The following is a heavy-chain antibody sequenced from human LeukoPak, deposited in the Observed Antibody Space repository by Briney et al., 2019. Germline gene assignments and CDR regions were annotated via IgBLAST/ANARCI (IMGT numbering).Heavy chain of an antibody. CDR3: ARDSAGEYCSGGSCYSEL. CDR2: ISSSGSTI. J-gene: IGHJ4*02. V-gene: IGHV3-48*03. D-gene: IGHD2-15*01. CDR1: GFTFSSYE. Sequence: GGSLRLSCAASGFTFSSYEMNWVRQAPGKGLEWVSYISSSGSTIYYADSVKGRFTISRDNAKNSLYLQMNSLRAEDTAVYYCARDSAGEYCSGGSCYSELWGQGTLVTVSS.